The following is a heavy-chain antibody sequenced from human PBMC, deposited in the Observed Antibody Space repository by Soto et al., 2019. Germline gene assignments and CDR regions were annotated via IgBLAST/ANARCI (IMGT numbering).Heavy chain of an antibody. CDR2: ISYDGSNK. Sequence: GGSLRLSCAAAGFTFSSYAMHWVPQAPGKGLERVAVISYDGSNKYYADSVKGRFTISRDNSKNTLYLQMNSLRPADTAVYYCAKDYSSTWYGFDYWAQGTLVPVYS. J-gene: IGHJ4*02. V-gene: IGHV3-30-3*01. D-gene: IGHD6-13*01. CDR1: GFTFSSYA. CDR3: AKDYSSTWYGFDY.